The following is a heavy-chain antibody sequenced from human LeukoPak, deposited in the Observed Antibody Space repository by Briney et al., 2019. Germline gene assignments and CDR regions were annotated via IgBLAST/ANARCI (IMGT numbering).Heavy chain of an antibody. CDR3: ARRNSQIGDY. CDR1: GYSFTNHW. D-gene: IGHD2/OR15-2a*01. Sequence: GESLKISCKGSGYSFTNHWIGWVRQMPGKGLEWMGIIYPGDSDTRYSPSFQGQVTISADKSISTAYPQWSSLKASDTAMYYCARRNSQIGDYWGQGTLVTVSS. J-gene: IGHJ4*02. V-gene: IGHV5-51*01. CDR2: IYPGDSDT.